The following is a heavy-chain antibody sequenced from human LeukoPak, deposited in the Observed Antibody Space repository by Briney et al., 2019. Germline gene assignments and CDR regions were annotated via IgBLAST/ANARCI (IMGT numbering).Heavy chain of an antibody. CDR1: GGTFSSYA. Sequence: GASVKVSCKASGGTFSSYAISWVRQAPGQGLEWMGRIIPILGIANYAQKFQGRVTITADKSTSTAYMELSSLRSEDTAVYYCARDYGDYGSGNYYYYGMDVWGQGTTVTVSS. CDR2: IIPILGIA. CDR3: ARDYGDYGSGNYYYYGMDV. D-gene: IGHD4-17*01. J-gene: IGHJ6*02. V-gene: IGHV1-69*04.